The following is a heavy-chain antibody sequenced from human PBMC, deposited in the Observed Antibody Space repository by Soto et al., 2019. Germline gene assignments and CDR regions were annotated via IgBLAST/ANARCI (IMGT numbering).Heavy chain of an antibody. V-gene: IGHV1-69*13. Sequence: SVKVSCKASGGTFSSYAISWVRQAPGQGLKWMGGIIPIFGTANYAQKFQGRVTITADESTSTAYMELSSLRSEDTALYYCARVRVDTAMADYYYGMDVWGQGTTVTVSS. J-gene: IGHJ6*02. CDR3: ARVRVDTAMADYYYGMDV. CDR1: GGTFSSYA. CDR2: IIPIFGTA. D-gene: IGHD5-18*01.